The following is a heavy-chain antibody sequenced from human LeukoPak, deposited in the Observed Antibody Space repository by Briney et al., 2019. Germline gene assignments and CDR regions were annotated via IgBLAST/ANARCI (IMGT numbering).Heavy chain of an antibody. CDR1: GYTFTSYG. J-gene: IGHJ6*02. D-gene: IGHD2-2*01. V-gene: IGHV1-18*01. CDR3: ARSDIVVLPAIYGMDV. CDR2: ISAYNGNT. Sequence: GASVKVSCKASGYTFTSYGISWVRQAPGQGLEWMGWISAYNGNTNYAQKLQGRVTMTTDTSTSAAYMELRSLRSDDTAVYYCARSDIVVLPAIYGMDVWGQGTTVTVSS.